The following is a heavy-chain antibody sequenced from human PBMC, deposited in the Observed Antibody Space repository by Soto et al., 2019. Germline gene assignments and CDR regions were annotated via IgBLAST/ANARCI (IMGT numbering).Heavy chain of an antibody. J-gene: IGHJ5*02. V-gene: IGHV3-15*01. CDR2: IKSKTDGGTT. D-gene: IGHD2-2*01. Sequence: GGSLRLSCAASGFTFSNAWMSWVRQAPGKGLEWVGRIKSKTDGGTTDYAAPVKGRFTISRDDSKNTLYLQMNSLKTEDTAVYYCTTDPPWVPAAIDNWFDPWGQGTLVTVSS. CDR3: TTDPPWVPAAIDNWFDP. CDR1: GFTFSNAW.